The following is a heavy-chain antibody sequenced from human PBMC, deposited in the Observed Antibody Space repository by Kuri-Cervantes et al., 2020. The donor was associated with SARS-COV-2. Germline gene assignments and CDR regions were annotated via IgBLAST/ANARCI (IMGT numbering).Heavy chain of an antibody. CDR2: ISENGDIT. CDR3: AKGGVLGQTLHF. J-gene: IGHJ4*02. Sequence: GESLKISCAASGFTFSSYAMTWVRQAPGKGLEWVSGISENGDITDYADSVKGRFTISRDSSKNTLYLQMDSLKVEDTAAYYCAKGGVLGQTLHFWGQGTLVTVSS. CDR1: GFTFSSYA. D-gene: IGHD3-16*01. V-gene: IGHV3-23*01.